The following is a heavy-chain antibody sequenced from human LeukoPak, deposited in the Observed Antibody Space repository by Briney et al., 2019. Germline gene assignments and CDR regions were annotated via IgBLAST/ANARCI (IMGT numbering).Heavy chain of an antibody. V-gene: IGHV1-2*02. CDR1: EYTFTGYY. Sequence: GASVNVSCTPSEYTFTGYYMHWVRQAPGQGLEWMGWINPNSGGTNYAQKFQGRVTMTRDTSISTAYMELSRLRSDDTAVYYCARDGDSSSLGYFDYWGQGTLVTVSS. D-gene: IGHD6-6*01. CDR2: INPNSGGT. CDR3: ARDGDSSSLGYFDY. J-gene: IGHJ4*02.